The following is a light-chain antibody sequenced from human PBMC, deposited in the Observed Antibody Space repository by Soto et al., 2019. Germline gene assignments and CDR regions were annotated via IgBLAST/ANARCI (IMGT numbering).Light chain of an antibody. V-gene: IGKV3-20*01. Sequence: EIVLTQSPGTLSLSPGERATLSCRASQSVGSAYLAWYQQRPGQAPRLLIYGGSSRATGIPDRCSGRGSGTDFSLTISRLEPEDFALYYCQQYDTSPITFGQGTRLEIK. CDR2: GGS. J-gene: IGKJ5*01. CDR1: QSVGSAY. CDR3: QQYDTSPIT.